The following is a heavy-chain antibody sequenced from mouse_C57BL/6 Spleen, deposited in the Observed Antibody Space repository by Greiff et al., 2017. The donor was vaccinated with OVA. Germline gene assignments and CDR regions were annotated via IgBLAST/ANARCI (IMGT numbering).Heavy chain of an antibody. D-gene: IGHD2-12*01. CDR2: IDPEDGDT. CDR1: GFNIKDYY. CDR3: TTGRRPHYYAMDY. Sequence: EVKLVESGAELVRPGASVKLSCTASGFNIKDYYMHWVKQRPEQGLEWIGRIDPEDGDTEYAPKFQGKATMTADTSSNTAYLQLSSLTSEDTAVYYCTTGRRPHYYAMDYWGQGTSVTVSS. V-gene: IGHV14-1*01. J-gene: IGHJ4*01.